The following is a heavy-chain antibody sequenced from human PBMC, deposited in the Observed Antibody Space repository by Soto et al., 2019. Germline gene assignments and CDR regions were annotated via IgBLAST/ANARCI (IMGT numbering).Heavy chain of an antibody. J-gene: IGHJ4*02. CDR3: ARHRNYYDSSGYYYFDY. D-gene: IGHD3-22*01. CDR2: IYYSGST. CDR1: GGSISSYY. Sequence: QVQLQESGPGLVKPSETLSLTCTVSGGSISSYYWSWIRQPPGKGLEWIGYIYYSGSTNYNPSLKSRVTISVDTSKNQFSLTLSSVTAADTAVYYCARHRNYYDSSGYYYFDYWGQGTLVTVSS. V-gene: IGHV4-59*08.